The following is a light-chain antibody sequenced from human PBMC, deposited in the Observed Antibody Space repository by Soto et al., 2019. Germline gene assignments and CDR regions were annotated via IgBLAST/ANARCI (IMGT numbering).Light chain of an antibody. CDR3: QQYGSSLFT. CDR1: QSVRSSY. Sequence: EIVLTQSPGTLSLSPGERATLSCRASQSVRSSYLAWYQQKPDQAPRLLIYGASSRATGIPDRFSGSGSGTDFTLTISRLEPEDFAVYYCQQYGSSLFTFGGGTKVEIK. V-gene: IGKV3-20*01. CDR2: GAS. J-gene: IGKJ4*01.